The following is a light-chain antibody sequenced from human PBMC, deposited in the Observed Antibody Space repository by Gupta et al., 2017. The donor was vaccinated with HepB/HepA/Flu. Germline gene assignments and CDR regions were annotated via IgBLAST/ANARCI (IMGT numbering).Light chain of an antibody. J-gene: IGKJ1*01. CDR2: HTS. CDR1: QSVRGSD. Sequence: ENVLTQSPGTLSLSPGERATLSCRASQSVRGSDLAWYQQKPGQAPRLLIYHTSNRATGIPDRFSGSGSGTEFTLTISRLEPEDFAVYYCQHEGSSPKTFGRGTKVEIK. V-gene: IGKV3-20*01. CDR3: QHEGSSPKT.